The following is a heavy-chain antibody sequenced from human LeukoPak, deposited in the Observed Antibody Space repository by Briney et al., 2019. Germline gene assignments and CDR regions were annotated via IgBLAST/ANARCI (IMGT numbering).Heavy chain of an antibody. Sequence: EPSETLSLTCTVSGGSISSGDYYWSWIRQPPGKGLEWIGYIYYSGSTYYNPSLKSRVTISVDRSKNQFSLKLSSVTAADTAVYYCASALPFQLVHWGQGTLVTVSS. V-gene: IGHV4-30-4*01. D-gene: IGHD6-13*01. CDR1: GGSISSGDYY. CDR3: ASALPFQLVH. CDR2: IYYSGST. J-gene: IGHJ4*02.